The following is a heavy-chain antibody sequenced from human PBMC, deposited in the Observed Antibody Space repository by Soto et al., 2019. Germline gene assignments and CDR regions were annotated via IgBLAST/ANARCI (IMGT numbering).Heavy chain of an antibody. J-gene: IGHJ5*02. V-gene: IGHV1-2*02. CDR2: INPNSGGT. CDR3: ARAEAAAGTRNNNWFDP. D-gene: IGHD6-13*01. Sequence: ASVKVSCKASGYTFTGYYMHWVRQAPGQGFEWMGWINPNSGGTNYAQKFQGRVTMTRDTSISTAYMELRRLRSDDTAVYYCARAEAAAGTRNNNWFDPWGQGTLVTVSS. CDR1: GYTFTGYY.